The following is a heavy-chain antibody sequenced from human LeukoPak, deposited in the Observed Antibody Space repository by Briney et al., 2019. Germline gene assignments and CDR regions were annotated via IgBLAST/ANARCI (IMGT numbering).Heavy chain of an antibody. D-gene: IGHD3-22*01. CDR3: ARDYGYYDSSGNFDY. CDR2: ISGSGGST. Sequence: GGSLRLSCAASGFTFSSYAMSWVRQAPGKGLEWVSAISGSGGSTYYADSVKGRFTISRDNSKNTLYLQMNSLRAEDTAVYYCARDYGYYDSSGNFDYWGQGTLVTVSS. V-gene: IGHV3-23*01. CDR1: GFTFSSYA. J-gene: IGHJ4*02.